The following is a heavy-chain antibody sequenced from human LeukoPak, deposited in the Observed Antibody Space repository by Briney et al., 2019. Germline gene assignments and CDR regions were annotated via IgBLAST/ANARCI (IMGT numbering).Heavy chain of an antibody. Sequence: GGSLRLXCAASGFTFSSYWMSWARQAPGKGLEWVANIKQDRSEKYYVDSVKGRFTISRDNAKNSLYLQMNSLRAEDTAVYYCARDQAPTYYYDFWSGYIDYWGQGTLVTVSS. D-gene: IGHD3-3*01. CDR3: ARDQAPTYYYDFWSGYIDY. CDR2: IKQDRSEK. J-gene: IGHJ4*02. V-gene: IGHV3-7*01. CDR1: GFTFSSYW.